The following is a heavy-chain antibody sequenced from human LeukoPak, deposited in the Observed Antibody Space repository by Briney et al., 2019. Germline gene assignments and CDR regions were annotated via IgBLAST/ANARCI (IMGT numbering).Heavy chain of an antibody. CDR2: IRYDGSNK. CDR1: GFTFSSYG. V-gene: IGHV3-30*02. J-gene: IGHJ4*02. D-gene: IGHD1-26*01. Sequence: GGSLRLSCAASGFTFSSYGMHWVRQAPGKGLEWVAFIRYDGSNKYYADSVKGRLTISRDNSKNTLYLQMNSLRAEDTAVYYCASPYSGSYYGIDYWGQGTLVTVSS. CDR3: ASPYSGSYYGIDY.